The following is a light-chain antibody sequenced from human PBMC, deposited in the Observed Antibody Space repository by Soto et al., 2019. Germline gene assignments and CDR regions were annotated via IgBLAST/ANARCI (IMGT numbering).Light chain of an antibody. CDR1: SSDVGSYNY. Sequence: QSALTQPASVSGSHGQSITISCTGTSSDVGSYNYVSWYQQHPGKAPKLMIYEVRNRPSGVSDRFSGSKSGKTASLTIFGLQAEDEADYYCNSYTTSTTQVFGGGTKVTVL. CDR2: EVR. CDR3: NSYTTSTTQV. V-gene: IGLV2-14*01. J-gene: IGLJ2*01.